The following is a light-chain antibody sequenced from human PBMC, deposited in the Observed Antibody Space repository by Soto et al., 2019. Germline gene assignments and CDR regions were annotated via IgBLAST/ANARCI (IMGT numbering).Light chain of an antibody. V-gene: IGKV2-28*01. Sequence: IVITQSPLSLSVTPVDSASISCMSSAILLHKNGYNYVDWYMQKPGQSPQLLIYLGSNRASGVPDRFSGSGSDTYFTLEISGVEADDVGVYYCMQPLENFRTFGQGTKVDIK. CDR2: LGS. CDR1: AILLHKNGYNY. J-gene: IGKJ1*01. CDR3: MQPLENFRT.